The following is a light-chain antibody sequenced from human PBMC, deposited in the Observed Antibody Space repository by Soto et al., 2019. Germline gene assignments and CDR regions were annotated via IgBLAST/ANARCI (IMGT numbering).Light chain of an antibody. CDR1: QSVRSN. CDR2: GAS. CDR3: QQYNNWPPIT. J-gene: IGKJ5*01. V-gene: IGKV3-15*01. Sequence: EIVMTQSPATLSVSPGERATFSCSSSQSVRSNLAWYQQKPGQAPRLLIYGASTRATGIPARFSGSGSGTEFTLTISSLQSEDFAVYYCQQYNNWPPITFGQGTRLEIK.